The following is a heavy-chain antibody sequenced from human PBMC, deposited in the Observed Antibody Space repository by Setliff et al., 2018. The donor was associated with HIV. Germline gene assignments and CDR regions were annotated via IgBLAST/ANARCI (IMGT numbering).Heavy chain of an antibody. Sequence: TLSLTCAVYGGSFSGYDWSWIRQPPGKGLEWIGEINHRGNTNYNPSLKNRVTISVDTSKNQFSLKLNSVTAADTAVYYCTRSLVVTAHLDYWGQGTLVTAPQ. V-gene: IGHV4-34*01. CDR2: INHRGNT. CDR1: GGSFSGYD. J-gene: IGHJ4*02. CDR3: TRSLVVTAHLDY. D-gene: IGHD2-21*02.